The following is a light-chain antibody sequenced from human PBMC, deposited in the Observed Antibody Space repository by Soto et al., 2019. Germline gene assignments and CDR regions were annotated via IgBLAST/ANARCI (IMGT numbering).Light chain of an antibody. CDR1: QSVSSN. V-gene: IGKV3-15*01. CDR2: GAS. Sequence: EIVMTQSPATLSVSPGESATLSCRASQSVSSNLAWYQQKPGQAPRLLIYGASTRATGIPARFSGSGSGTEFTHTISSLQSEDFEVYYCQQYNNWPAWTVGQGTKVDSK. J-gene: IGKJ1*01. CDR3: QQYNNWPAWT.